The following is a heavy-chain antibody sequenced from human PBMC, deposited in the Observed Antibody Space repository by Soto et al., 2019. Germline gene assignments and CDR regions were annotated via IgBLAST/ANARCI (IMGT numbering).Heavy chain of an antibody. CDR2: FDNGGNT. D-gene: IGHD2-15*01. CDR1: GFTVSRYY. CDR3: GRDYDYCGGGRCYGVSMDV. V-gene: IGHV3-66*01. Sequence: VQLVESGGGVVQPGGSLRLSCAVSGFTVSRYYMSWVRQPPGKGPEWVALFDNGGNTYYAESVKGRLTISRDSSENTLELQVNRRRAVDSAVYYCGRDYDYCGGGRCYGVSMDVWGKGTTVTVSS. J-gene: IGHJ6*03.